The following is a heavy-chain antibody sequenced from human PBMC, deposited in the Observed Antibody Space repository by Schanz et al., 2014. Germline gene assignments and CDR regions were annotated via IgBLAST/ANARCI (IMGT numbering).Heavy chain of an antibody. CDR1: GGTFSTYT. CDR2: IIPILGIA. Sequence: QVQLVQSWAEVKKPGSSVKVSCKASGGTFSTYTISWVRQAPGQGLEWMGRIIPILGIANYAQKFQGRVTITADKSTFTAYMDVSSLRSEDTAVYYCATMWGYCTATACQILEVLDVWGQGTMVTVSS. CDR3: ATMWGYCTATACQILEVLDV. D-gene: IGHD2-8*02. V-gene: IGHV1-69*02. J-gene: IGHJ3*01.